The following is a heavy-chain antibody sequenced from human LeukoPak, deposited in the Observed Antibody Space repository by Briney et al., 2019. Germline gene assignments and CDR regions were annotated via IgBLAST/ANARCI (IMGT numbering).Heavy chain of an antibody. V-gene: IGHV4-34*12. CDR2: IFHGGSP. D-gene: IGHD2-21*02. Sequence: SETLSLTCAVYGGSFSDYYWIWIRQPPGKGLEWIGEIFHGGSPNCNPSLKSRVTTSVDTSKNQFSLKLTSVTAADTAVYYCARVRIVVVTASYYFDYWGQGTLVTVSS. CDR3: ARVRIVVVTASYYFDY. CDR1: GGSFSDYY. J-gene: IGHJ4*02.